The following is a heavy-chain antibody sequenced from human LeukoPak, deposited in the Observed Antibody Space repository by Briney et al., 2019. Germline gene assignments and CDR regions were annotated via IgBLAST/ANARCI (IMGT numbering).Heavy chain of an antibody. CDR3: ARDPRTVRI. CDR2: ISGNSGDI. D-gene: IGHD1-1*01. V-gene: IGHV3-21*05. Sequence: GGSLRLSCEASGFTFTTYSMTWVRQPPGKGLEWLSYISGNSGDINYADSVKGRFTVSRDNAKNSLYLQMNSLRVEDTAVYYCARDPRTVRIWGQGTLVTVSS. J-gene: IGHJ4*02. CDR1: GFTFTTYS.